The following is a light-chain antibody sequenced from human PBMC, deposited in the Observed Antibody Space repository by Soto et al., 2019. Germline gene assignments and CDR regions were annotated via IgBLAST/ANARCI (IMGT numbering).Light chain of an antibody. CDR3: GSYAGSSNV. Sequence: QSALTQPASVSGSPGQSITISCTGTSSDVGSYNRVSWYQQPPGTAPNVMIYEVNKRPSGVPDRFSGSKSGTTASLTVSALQAEDEADYSCGSYAGSSNVFGAGTKLTVL. CDR2: EVN. V-gene: IGLV2-14*02. CDR1: SSDVGSYNR. J-gene: IGLJ2*01.